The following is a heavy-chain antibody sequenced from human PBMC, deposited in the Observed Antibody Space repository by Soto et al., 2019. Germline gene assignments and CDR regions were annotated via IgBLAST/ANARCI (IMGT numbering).Heavy chain of an antibody. CDR1: GGTFSSYA. Sequence: QVPLVQSGAEVKKPGSSVTVSCKASGGTFSSYAIHWVRQAPGQGLEWMGGIIPMYGPAKYALRFQGRVTINGDESAITVYMELTSLTSQDTAVYYCARVTSMVRGVIDKGFEPWGHGTLVTVSS. CDR3: ARVTSMVRGVIDKGFEP. J-gene: IGHJ5*02. V-gene: IGHV1-69*01. D-gene: IGHD3-10*01. CDR2: IIPMYGPA.